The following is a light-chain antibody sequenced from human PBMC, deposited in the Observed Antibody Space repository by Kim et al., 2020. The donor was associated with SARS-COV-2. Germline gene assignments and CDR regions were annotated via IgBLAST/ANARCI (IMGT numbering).Light chain of an antibody. J-gene: IGLJ2*01. CDR1: IFNMGSHP. V-gene: IGLV1-44*01. CDR3: AAWDDSLNGLV. CDR2: TDD. Sequence: QSVLTQPPSTSGTPGQGVTISCSGDIFNMGSHPVNWYQQFPQTTPKLLIHTDDQRPSGVPDRFSGSKSGTSASLAISGLQSADEADYYCAAWDDSLNGLVFGGGTQLTVL.